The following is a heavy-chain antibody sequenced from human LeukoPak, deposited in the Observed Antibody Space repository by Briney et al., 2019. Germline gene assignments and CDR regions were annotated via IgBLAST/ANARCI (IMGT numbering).Heavy chain of an antibody. V-gene: IGHV3-23*01. CDR3: AKPDLTGNWNDLNYYMDV. D-gene: IGHD1-1*01. CDR2: ISGGRGST. Sequence: GGSLRLSCAASGFTFSTYAMGWVRQAPGKGLEWVSLISGGRGSTYYADPVKGRFTISRDNSKNTLFLQMNSLRTEDTAVYYCAKPDLTGNWNDLNYYMDVWGKGTTVTVSS. CDR1: GFTFSTYA. J-gene: IGHJ6*03.